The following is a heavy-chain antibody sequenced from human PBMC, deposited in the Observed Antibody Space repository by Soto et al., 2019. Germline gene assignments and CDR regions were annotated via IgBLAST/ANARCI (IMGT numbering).Heavy chain of an antibody. CDR1: GDSISSYY. CDR3: ALRSMAVVPEY. J-gene: IGHJ4*02. D-gene: IGHD3-22*01. CDR2: LYYGRSA. V-gene: IGHV4-59*13. Sequence: VQLQESGPGLVKPSETLSLTCAVSGDSISSYYSMWIRQPPGKGLESIGYLYYGRSANYNPSLMSRVTLSVDTSTNQCALTLSSMTAADTAVYYCALRSMAVVPEYWGQGTLVTVSS.